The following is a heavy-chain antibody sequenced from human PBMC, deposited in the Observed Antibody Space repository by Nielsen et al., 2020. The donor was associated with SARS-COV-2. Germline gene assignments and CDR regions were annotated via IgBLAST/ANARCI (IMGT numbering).Heavy chain of an antibody. CDR3: ARHGLLWFGEPHYYMDV. J-gene: IGHJ6*03. D-gene: IGHD3-10*01. CDR2: IYYSGST. CDR1: GGSISSYY. Sequence: SETLSLTCIVSGGSISSYYWSWIRQPPGKGLEWIGYIYYSGSTNYNPSLKSRVTISVDTSKNQFSLKLSSVTAADTAVYYCARHGLLWFGEPHYYMDVWGKGTTVTVSS. V-gene: IGHV4-59*08.